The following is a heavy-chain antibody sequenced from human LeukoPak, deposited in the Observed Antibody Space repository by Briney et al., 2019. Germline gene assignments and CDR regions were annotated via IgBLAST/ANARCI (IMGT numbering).Heavy chain of an antibody. Sequence: RASVKVSCKVSGYTLTELSMHWVRQAPGKGLEWMGGFDPEDGETIYAQKFQGRVTMTEDTSTDTAYMELSSLRSEDTAVYYCATDVFILDGGGGDYWGQGTLVTVSS. D-gene: IGHD4-23*01. J-gene: IGHJ4*02. CDR2: FDPEDGET. CDR1: GYTLTELS. CDR3: ATDVFILDGGGGDY. V-gene: IGHV1-24*01.